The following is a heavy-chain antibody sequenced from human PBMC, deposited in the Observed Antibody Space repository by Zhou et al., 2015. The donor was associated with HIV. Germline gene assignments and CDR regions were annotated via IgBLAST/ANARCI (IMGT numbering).Heavy chain of an antibody. J-gene: IGHJ4*02. CDR1: GYTFSTYG. CDR2: ISAYNGNT. Sequence: QVQLVQSGAEVKKPGASVKVSCKASGYTFSTYGITWVRQAPGQGLEWMGWISAYNGNTNYAQKLQGRVTMTTDTSTSTAYMELRSLRSDDTAVYYCARARRYYDSIHVPGGFDYWGQGTLVTVSS. D-gene: IGHD3-22*01. CDR3: ARARRYYDSIHVPGGFDY. V-gene: IGHV1-18*01.